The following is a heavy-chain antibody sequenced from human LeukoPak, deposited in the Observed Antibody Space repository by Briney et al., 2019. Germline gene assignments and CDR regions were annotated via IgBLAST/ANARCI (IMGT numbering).Heavy chain of an antibody. J-gene: IGHJ6*04. Sequence: GESLKISCKGSGYSFTSYWIGWVRQMPGKGLEWMGIIYPGDSDTRYSPSFQGQVTISGDKSISAAYLQWSSLEASDTAMYYCARLAVVPLEDQAADPRSLDDYYYSMDVWGKGTTVTVSS. CDR3: ARLAVVPLEDQAADPRSLDDYYYSMDV. V-gene: IGHV5-51*01. CDR1: GYSFTSYW. D-gene: IGHD2-2*01. CDR2: IYPGDSDT.